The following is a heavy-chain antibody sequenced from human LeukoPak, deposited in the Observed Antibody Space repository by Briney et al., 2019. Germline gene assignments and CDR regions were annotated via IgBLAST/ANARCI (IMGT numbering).Heavy chain of an antibody. CDR1: GGSISSYY. Sequence: SETLSLTCTVSGGSISSYYWSWIRQPPGKGLEWIGYIYYSGSTYYNPSLKSRVTISVDTSKNQFSLKLSSVTAADTAVYYCARAEPYDFWSGYRSFDYWGQGTLVTVSS. V-gene: IGHV4-59*12. CDR3: ARAEPYDFWSGYRSFDY. CDR2: IYYSGST. D-gene: IGHD3-3*01. J-gene: IGHJ4*02.